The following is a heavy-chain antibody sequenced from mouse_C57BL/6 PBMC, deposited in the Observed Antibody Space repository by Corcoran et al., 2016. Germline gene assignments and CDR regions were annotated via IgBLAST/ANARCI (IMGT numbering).Heavy chain of an antibody. CDR3: ARDYYGSSYLYYAMDY. V-gene: IGHV9-3*01. D-gene: IGHD1-1*01. J-gene: IGHJ4*01. Sequence: QIQLVQSGPELKKPGETVKISCKASGYTFTTYGMSWVKQAPGKGLKWMGWINTYSGVPTYADDFKGRFAFSLETSASTTYLQINNLKNEDTATYFCARDYYGSSYLYYAMDYWGQGTSVTVSS. CDR2: INTYSGVP. CDR1: GYTFTTYG.